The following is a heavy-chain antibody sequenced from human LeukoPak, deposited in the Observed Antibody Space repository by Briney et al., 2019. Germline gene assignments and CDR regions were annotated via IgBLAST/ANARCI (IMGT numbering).Heavy chain of an antibody. J-gene: IGHJ4*02. CDR2: ISHDGSKK. V-gene: IGHV3-30-3*01. CDR3: ARVASRAYLQYFFDY. Sequence: PGGSLRLSCAASGFTFSSYTMHWVRQAPGKGLEWVAVISHDGSKKYYAESVKGRFTISRDNSKNTLYLQMNSLRAEDTAVYYGARVASRAYLQYFFDYWGEGTLVSVSS. CDR1: GFTFSSYT. D-gene: IGHD6-6*01.